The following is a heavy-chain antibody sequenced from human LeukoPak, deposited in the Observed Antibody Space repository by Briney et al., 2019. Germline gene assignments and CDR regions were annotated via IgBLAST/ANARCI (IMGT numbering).Heavy chain of an antibody. V-gene: IGHV3-9*01. CDR1: GFTFSSYS. CDR2: VTWNSGTL. CDR3: AKAHYRSYHYGMDV. J-gene: IGHJ6*02. Sequence: GGSLRLSCAASGFTFSSYSMNWIRQAPGKGLEWVSGVTWNSGTLSYADSVKGRFTISRDNAKNSLYLQMNSLRAEDSALYYCAKAHYRSYHYGMDVWGQGTAVTVS. D-gene: IGHD3-10*01.